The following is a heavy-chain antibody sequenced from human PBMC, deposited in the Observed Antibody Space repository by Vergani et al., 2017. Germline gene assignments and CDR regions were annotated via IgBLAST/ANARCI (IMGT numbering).Heavy chain of an antibody. Sequence: QVQLQESGPGLVKPSQTLSLTCTVSGGSISSGGYYWSWIRQHPGKGLEWIGYIYYSGSTYYNPSLKSRVTISVDTSKNQFSLKLSSVTAADTAVYYCARDGGSSSWFELQESWFDPWGQGTLVTVSS. D-gene: IGHD6-13*01. V-gene: IGHV4-31*03. CDR2: IYYSGST. CDR1: GGSISSGGYY. CDR3: ARDGGSSSWFELQESWFDP. J-gene: IGHJ5*02.